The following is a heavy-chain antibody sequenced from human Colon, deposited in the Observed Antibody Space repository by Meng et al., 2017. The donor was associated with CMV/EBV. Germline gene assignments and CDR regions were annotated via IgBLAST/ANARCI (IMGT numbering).Heavy chain of an antibody. Sequence: GRSWGRQAAGGGVEEVAIITTDGGVGGYADSVKGGYGMSRDNSKNTLYLQMNSLSREDTAVYHCAKGCSGATFCYFIDFWGRGTLVTVSS. CDR2: ITTDGGVG. CDR1: G. D-gene: IGHD2-15*01. CDR3: AKGCSGATFCYFIDF. J-gene: IGHJ4*02. V-gene: IGHV3-33*06.